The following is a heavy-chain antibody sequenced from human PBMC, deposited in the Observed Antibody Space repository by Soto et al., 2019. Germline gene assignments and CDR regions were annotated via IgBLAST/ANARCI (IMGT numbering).Heavy chain of an antibody. J-gene: IGHJ5*02. D-gene: IGHD3-3*01. CDR3: ARDFWRGHWFDP. Sequence: KASETMSLTCTVSGGSISSYYWSWIRQPPGKGLEWIGYIFYSGSTNYNPSLKSRVTISLDTSKNQFSLKLNYWTVAATAVNYCARDFWRGHWFDPWGQGTLVTVSS. CDR2: IFYSGST. CDR1: GGSISSYY. V-gene: IGHV4-59*01.